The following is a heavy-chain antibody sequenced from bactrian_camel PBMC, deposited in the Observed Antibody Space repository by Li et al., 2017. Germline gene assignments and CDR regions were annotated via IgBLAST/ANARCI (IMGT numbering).Heavy chain of an antibody. Sequence: VQLVESGGGSVQAGGSLRLSCAASPYLRHHITWFHEAPGKEREGVAAIDSDGSTVHADSMKGRFTISKDNAKNTLYLQMNSLKPEDTAVYYCAANLGYYRGPFVTASYKYWGQGTQVTVS. V-gene: IGHV3S26*01. J-gene: IGHJ4*01. CDR2: IDSDGST. CDR1: PYLRHH. D-gene: IGHD1*01. CDR3: AANLGYYRGPFVTASYKY.